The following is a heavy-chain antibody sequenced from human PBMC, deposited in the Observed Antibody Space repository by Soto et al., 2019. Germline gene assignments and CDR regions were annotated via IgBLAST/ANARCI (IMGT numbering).Heavy chain of an antibody. D-gene: IGHD3-22*01. Sequence: HPGGSLRLSCAASGFTFSSYGMHWVRQAPGKGLEWVAVISYDGSNKYYADSVKGRFTISRDNSKNTLYLQMNSLRAEDTAVYYCAKAHYYDTSSGPDYYGMDVWGQGTTVTVSS. J-gene: IGHJ6*02. CDR3: AKAHYYDTSSGPDYYGMDV. CDR1: GFTFSSYG. CDR2: ISYDGSNK. V-gene: IGHV3-30*18.